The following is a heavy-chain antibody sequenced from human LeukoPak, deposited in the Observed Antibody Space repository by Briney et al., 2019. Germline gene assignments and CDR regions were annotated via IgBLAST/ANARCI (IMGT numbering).Heavy chain of an antibody. CDR2: IHHRGNT. CDR3: AKNRGFTFDP. J-gene: IGHJ5*02. V-gene: IGHV4-4*02. Sequence: SGTLSLTCAVSGDSISNSEWWSWVRQPPGKGLEWIGQIHHRGNTKYNPSLRSRFTMSVDKSKNQFSLKVTSVTAADTAVYSCAKNRGFTFDPWGPGTLVTVSS. CDR1: GDSISNSEW. D-gene: IGHD5-12*01.